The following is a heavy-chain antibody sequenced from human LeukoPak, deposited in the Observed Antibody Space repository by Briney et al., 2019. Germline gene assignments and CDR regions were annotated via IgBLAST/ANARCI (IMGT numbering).Heavy chain of an antibody. J-gene: IGHJ4*02. D-gene: IGHD3-22*01. CDR3: ARDGYYYDRSGFDY. Sequence: GRSLRLSCAASGFTVSSNYMSWVRQAPGKGLEWVSVIYSGGSTYYADSVKGRFTISRDNSKNTLYLQMNSLRAEDTAVYYCARDGYYYDRSGFDYWGQGTLVTVSS. CDR2: IYSGGST. CDR1: GFTVSSNY. V-gene: IGHV3-66*02.